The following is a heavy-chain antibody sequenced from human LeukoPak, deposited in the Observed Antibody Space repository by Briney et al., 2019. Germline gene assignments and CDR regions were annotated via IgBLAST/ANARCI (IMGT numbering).Heavy chain of an antibody. CDR1: GGSISSHY. Sequence: SETLSLTCTVSGGSISSHYWSWIRQPPGKGLEWIGYIYYSGSTNYNPSLKSRVTISVDTSKNQFSLKLSSVTAADTAVYYCARVWAGGAFYYYYYMDVWGKGTTVTVSS. CDR3: ARVWAGGAFYYYYYMDV. V-gene: IGHV4-59*11. J-gene: IGHJ6*03. CDR2: IYYSGST. D-gene: IGHD4-23*01.